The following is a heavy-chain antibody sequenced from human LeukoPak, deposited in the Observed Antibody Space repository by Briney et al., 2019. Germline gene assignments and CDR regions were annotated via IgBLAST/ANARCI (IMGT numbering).Heavy chain of an antibody. CDR3: AREVAVAGNNWFDP. V-gene: IGHV1-2*02. CDR1: GYTFTGYY. CDR2: INPNSGGT. J-gene: IGHJ5*02. Sequence: ASVKVCCKASGYTFTGYYMHWVRQAPGQGLEWMGWINPNSGGTNYAQKFQGRVTMTRDTSISTAYMELSRLRSDDTAVYYCAREVAVAGNNWFDPWGQGTLVTVSS. D-gene: IGHD6-19*01.